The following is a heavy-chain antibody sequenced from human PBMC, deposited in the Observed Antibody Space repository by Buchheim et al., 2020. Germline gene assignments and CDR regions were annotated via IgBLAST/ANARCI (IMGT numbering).Heavy chain of an antibody. D-gene: IGHD2-2*01. CDR2: INHSGST. CDR3: ARVEGFKQDIVVVTNPGNNWFDP. Sequence: QVQLQQWGAGLLKPSETLSLTCAVYGGSFSGYYWSWIRQPPGKGLEWIGEINHSGSTNYNPSLKSRVTISVDTSKNQFSLKLSSVTAADTAVYYCARVEGFKQDIVVVTNPGNNWFDPWGQGTL. V-gene: IGHV4-34*01. CDR1: GGSFSGYY. J-gene: IGHJ5*02.